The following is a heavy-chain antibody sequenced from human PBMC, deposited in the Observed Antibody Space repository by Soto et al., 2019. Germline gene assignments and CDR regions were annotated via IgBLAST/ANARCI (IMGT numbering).Heavy chain of an antibody. D-gene: IGHD6-19*01. V-gene: IGHV1-2*04. CDR1: GYTFTGYQ. CDR2: INPNSGGT. J-gene: IGHJ6*02. CDR3: ARGSVAATVYYYSMDV. Sequence: ASVKVSCKASGYTFTGYQMHWVRQAPGQGLEWMGWINPNSGGTNYAQKFQGWVTMTRDTSISTAYMEVTRLRSGDTAVFYCARGSVAATVYYYSMDVWGQGTRVTVSS.